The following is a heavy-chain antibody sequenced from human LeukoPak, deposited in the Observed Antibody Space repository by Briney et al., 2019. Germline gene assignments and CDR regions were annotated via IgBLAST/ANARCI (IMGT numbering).Heavy chain of an antibody. D-gene: IGHD5-18*01. CDR2: IIPILGIA. CDR1: GGTFSSYA. Sequence: ASVKVSCKPSGGTFSSYAISWVRQAPGQGLEWMGRIIPILGIANYAQKFQGRVTITADKSTSTAYMELSSLRSEDTAVYYCARVADTAMVSRAFDIWGQGTMVTVSS. CDR3: ARVADTAMVSRAFDI. V-gene: IGHV1-69*04. J-gene: IGHJ3*02.